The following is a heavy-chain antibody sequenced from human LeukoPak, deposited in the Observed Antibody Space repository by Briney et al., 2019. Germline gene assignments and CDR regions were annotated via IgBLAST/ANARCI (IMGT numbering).Heavy chain of an antibody. CDR2: IMPLFGTA. J-gene: IGHJ5*02. D-gene: IGHD3-3*01. CDR1: GGTFNNSA. Sequence: SVKVSCKTSGGTFNNSAISWVRQAPGQGLEWLGGIMPLFGTAGYAQKFQGRVTITTDESTSTAYMELSSLRSEDTAVYYCARDAAMTISVNWFDPWGQGTLVTVSS. V-gene: IGHV1-69*05. CDR3: ARDAAMTISVNWFDP.